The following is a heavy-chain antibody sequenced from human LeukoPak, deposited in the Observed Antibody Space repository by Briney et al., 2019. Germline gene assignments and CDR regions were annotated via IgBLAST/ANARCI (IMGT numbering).Heavy chain of an antibody. CDR3: AEHNGGSCCDIYYDSSGYYDY. V-gene: IGHV3-23*01. CDR1: GFTFSSYA. D-gene: IGHD3-22*01. J-gene: IGHJ4*02. CDR2: ISGSGGST. Sequence: PGGSLRLSCAASGFTFSSYAMSWVRQAPGKGLEWVSAISGSGGSTYYADSVKGRFTISRDNSKNTLYLQMNSLRAEDTAVYYCAEHNGGSCCDIYYDSSGYYDYWGQGTLVTVSS.